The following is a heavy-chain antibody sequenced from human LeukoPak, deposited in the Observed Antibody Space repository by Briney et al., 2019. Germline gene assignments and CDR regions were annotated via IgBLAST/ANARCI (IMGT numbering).Heavy chain of an antibody. CDR3: ARQLGGSYYDYYYGMDV. D-gene: IGHD1-26*01. CDR1: GGSISSGGYY. Sequence: SQTLSLTCTVSGGSISSGGYYWGWIRQPPGKGLEWIGSIYYSGSTYYNPSLKSRVTISVDTSKNQFSLKLSSVTAADTAVYYCARQLGGSYYDYYYGMDVWGQGTTVTVSS. V-gene: IGHV4-39*01. CDR2: IYYSGST. J-gene: IGHJ6*02.